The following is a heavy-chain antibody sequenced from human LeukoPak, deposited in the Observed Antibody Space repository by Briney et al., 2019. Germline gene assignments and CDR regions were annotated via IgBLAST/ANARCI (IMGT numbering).Heavy chain of an antibody. D-gene: IGHD4-17*01. CDR2: ISGSGGST. CDR3: AKDYDYGDYYFDY. Sequence: GGSLRLSCAASGFTFSSYAMSWVRQAPGKGLEWVSAISGSGGSTYYADSVNGRFTISRDNSKNTLYLQMNSLRAEDTAVYYCAKDYDYGDYYFDYWGQGTLVTVSS. J-gene: IGHJ4*02. V-gene: IGHV3-23*01. CDR1: GFTFSSYA.